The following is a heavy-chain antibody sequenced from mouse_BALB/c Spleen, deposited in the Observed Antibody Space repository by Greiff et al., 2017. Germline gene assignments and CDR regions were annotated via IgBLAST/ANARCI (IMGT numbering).Heavy chain of an antibody. D-gene: IGHD2-1*01. Sequence: EVKLVESGGGLVQPGGSRKLSCAASGFTFTSFGMHWVRQAPEKGLEWVAYISSGSSTIYYADTVKGRFTISRDNPKNTLFLQMTSLRSEDTAMYYCAIGNCVHYAMDYWGQGTSVTVSS. V-gene: IGHV5-17*02. J-gene: IGHJ4*01. CDR2: ISSGSSTI. CDR3: AIGNCVHYAMDY. CDR1: GFTFTSFG.